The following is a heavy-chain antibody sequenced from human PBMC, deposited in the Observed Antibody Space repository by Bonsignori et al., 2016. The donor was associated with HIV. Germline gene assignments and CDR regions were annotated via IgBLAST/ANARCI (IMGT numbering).Heavy chain of an antibody. J-gene: IGHJ4*02. CDR2: IKQDGSEK. V-gene: IGHV3-7*01. CDR1: GFTFSSYW. D-gene: IGHD1-26*01. CDR3: ARDLWELLESYFDY. Sequence: GGSLRLSCAASGFTFSSYWMSWVRQAPGKGLEWVANIKQDGSEKYYVDSVKGRFTISRDNAKNSLYLQMNSLRAEDTAVYYCARDLWELLESYFDYWGPGNPGHRLL.